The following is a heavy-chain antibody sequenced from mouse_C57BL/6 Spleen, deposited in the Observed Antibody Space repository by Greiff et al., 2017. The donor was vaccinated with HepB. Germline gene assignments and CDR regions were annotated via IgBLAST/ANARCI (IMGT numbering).Heavy chain of an antibody. J-gene: IGHJ4*01. D-gene: IGHD1-1*01. Sequence: VKLVESGPGLVAPSQSLSITCTVSGFSLTSYGVHWVRQPPGKGLEWLVVIWSDGSTTYNSAPKSRLSISKDNYKSQVFLKMNSLQTDDTDMYYCARHVPLHYCGSSYAMDYWGQGTSVTVSS. CDR2: IWSDGST. CDR3: ARHVPLHYCGSSYAMDY. V-gene: IGHV2-6-1*01. CDR1: GFSLTSYG.